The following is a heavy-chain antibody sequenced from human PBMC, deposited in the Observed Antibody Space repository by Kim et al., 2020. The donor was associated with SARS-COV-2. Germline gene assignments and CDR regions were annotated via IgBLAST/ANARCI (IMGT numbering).Heavy chain of an antibody. V-gene: IGHV3-33*01. J-gene: IGHJ6*02. CDR2: IWYDGSNK. Sequence: GGSLRLSCAASGFTFSSYGMHWVRQAPGKGLEWVAVIWYDGSNKYYADSVKGRFTISRDNSKNTLYLQMNSLRAEDTAVYYCARDGPYSSSWYRVGYYYYGMDVWGQGTTVTVSS. CDR3: ARDGPYSSSWYRVGYYYYGMDV. D-gene: IGHD6-13*01. CDR1: GFTFSSYG.